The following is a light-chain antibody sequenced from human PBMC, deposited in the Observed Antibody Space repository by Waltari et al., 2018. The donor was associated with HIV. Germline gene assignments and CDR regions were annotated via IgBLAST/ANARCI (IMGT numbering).Light chain of an antibody. CDR2: RNN. J-gene: IGLJ2*01. CDR1: SSNIGHNY. V-gene: IGLV1-47*01. Sequence: QSVLTQPPSASGTPGQRVTISCSGSSSNIGHNYVYWYQQLPGTAPKLIIYRNNQRPSGVPDRCSGSKSGTSASLAISGLRSEDEADYYCAAWDDSLMLIGGGTKLTVL. CDR3: AAWDDSLML.